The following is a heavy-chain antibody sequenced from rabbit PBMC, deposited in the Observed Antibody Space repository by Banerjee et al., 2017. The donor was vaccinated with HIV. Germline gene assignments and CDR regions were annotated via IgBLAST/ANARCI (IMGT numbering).Heavy chain of an antibody. V-gene: IGHV1S45*01. CDR1: GFTISSSYY. Sequence: QEQLVESGGDLVKPEGSLALTCKASGFTISSSYYMCWVRQAPGKGLEWIACISTGSGSTYYASWAKGRFTISKTSSTTVTLQMTSLTAADTATYFCAREYYTYAYGGYSSVNLWGQGTLVTVS. CDR2: ISTGSGST. CDR3: AREYYTYAYGGYSSVNL. J-gene: IGHJ3*01. D-gene: IGHD6-1*01.